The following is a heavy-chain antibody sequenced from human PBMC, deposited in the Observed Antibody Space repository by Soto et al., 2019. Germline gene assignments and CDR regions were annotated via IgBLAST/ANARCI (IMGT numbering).Heavy chain of an antibody. J-gene: IGHJ4*02. V-gene: IGHV1-46*03. CDR1: GYTFTSYY. CDR3: AREIGEYCSGGTCSDLFDY. Sequence: ASVKVSCKASGYTFTSYYIHWVRQAHGQGLEWVGMMDPSGVRTSYAQKFQGRVTMTRDTSTSTVYMDLSSLRSEDTAVYYCAREIGEYCSGGTCSDLFDYWGQGTLVTVSS. D-gene: IGHD2-15*01. CDR2: MDPSGVRT.